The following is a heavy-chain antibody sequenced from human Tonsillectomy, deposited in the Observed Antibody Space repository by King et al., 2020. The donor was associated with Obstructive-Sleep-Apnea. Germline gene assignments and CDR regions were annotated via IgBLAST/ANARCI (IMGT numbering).Heavy chain of an antibody. D-gene: IGHD6-13*01. J-gene: IGHJ3*02. Sequence: VQLVESGGGLVQPGGSLRLSCAASGFTFNNYWMHWVRQAPGQGLVWVSLINGDGSSTTYADSVMGRFTISRDNAKNTLYLQMNSLRVEDTAVYYCARPRQRLVHYDAFDIWGLGTVVTVSS. CDR2: INGDGSST. CDR3: ARPRQRLVHYDAFDI. CDR1: GFTFNNYW. V-gene: IGHV3-74*01.